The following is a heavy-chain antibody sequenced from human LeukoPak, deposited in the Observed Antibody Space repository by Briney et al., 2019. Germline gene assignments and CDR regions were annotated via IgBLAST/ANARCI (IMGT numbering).Heavy chain of an antibody. J-gene: IGHJ6*03. D-gene: IGHD6-6*01. CDR3: ASGGGTYSSSWDYYYYMDV. V-gene: IGHV1-2*02. CDR1: GYTFTGYY. Sequence: GASVKVSCKASGYTFTGYYMHWVRQAPGQGLEWMGWINPNSGGTNYAQKFQGRVTMTRDTSISTAYMELRSLRSDDTAVYYCASGGGTYSSSWDYYYYMDVWGKGTTVTVSS. CDR2: INPNSGGT.